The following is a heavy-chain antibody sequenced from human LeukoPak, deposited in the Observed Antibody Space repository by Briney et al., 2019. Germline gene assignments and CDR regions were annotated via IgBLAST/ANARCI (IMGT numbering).Heavy chain of an antibody. CDR2: INHSGST. Sequence: PSETLSPTCTVSGGSISSSSYYWGWIRQPPGKGLEWIGEINHSGSTNYNPSLKSRVTISVDTSKNQFSLKLSSVTAADTAVYYCARGTDIVVVVAAHCFDYWGQGTLVTVSS. CDR3: ARGTDIVVVVAAHCFDY. V-gene: IGHV4-39*07. D-gene: IGHD2-15*01. CDR1: GGSISSSSYY. J-gene: IGHJ4*02.